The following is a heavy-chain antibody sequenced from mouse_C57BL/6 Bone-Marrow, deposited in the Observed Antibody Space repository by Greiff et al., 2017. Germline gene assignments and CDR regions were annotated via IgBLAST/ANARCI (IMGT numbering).Heavy chain of an antibody. CDR2: ISYDGSN. Sequence: EVQLVESGPGLVKPSQSLSLTCSVTGYSITSGYYWNWIRQFPGNKLEWMGYISYDGSNNYNPSLKNRISITRDTSKNQFFLKLNSVTTEDTATYYCASEGNSAWFAYWGQGTLVTVSA. J-gene: IGHJ3*01. D-gene: IGHD2-1*01. CDR1: GYSITSGYY. CDR3: ASEGNSAWFAY. V-gene: IGHV3-6*01.